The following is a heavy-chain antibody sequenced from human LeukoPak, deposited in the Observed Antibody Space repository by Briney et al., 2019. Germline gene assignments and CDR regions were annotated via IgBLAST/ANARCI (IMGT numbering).Heavy chain of an antibody. V-gene: IGHV3-21*01. CDR1: GFTFSIYS. CDR2: ISSSSSYI. CDR3: ARDPDETYSSGWYFVDYFDY. J-gene: IGHJ4*02. D-gene: IGHD6-19*01. Sequence: KPGGSLRLSCAASGFTFSIYSMNWVRQAPGKGLEWVSSISSSSSYIYYADSVKGRFTISRDNAKNSLYLQMNSLRAEDTAVYYCARDPDETYSSGWYFVDYFDYWGQGTLVTVSS.